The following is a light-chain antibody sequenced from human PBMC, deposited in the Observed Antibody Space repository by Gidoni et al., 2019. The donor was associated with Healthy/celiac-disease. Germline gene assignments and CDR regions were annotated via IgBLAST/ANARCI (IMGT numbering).Light chain of an antibody. V-gene: IGKV1-39*01. Sequence: DIQMTQSPSSLSASVGDRVTITCRASQSISSYLNWYQQKPGKAPKLLIYAASSLQSGVPSRFSGSGSGTEFTLTISSLQPEDFATYYCQQSYSTLPFGQGTKVEIK. CDR2: AAS. CDR1: QSISSY. CDR3: QQSYSTLP. J-gene: IGKJ1*01.